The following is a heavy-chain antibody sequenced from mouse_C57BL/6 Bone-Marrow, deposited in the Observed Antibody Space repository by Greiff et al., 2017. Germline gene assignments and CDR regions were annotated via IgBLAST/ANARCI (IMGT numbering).Heavy chain of an antibody. J-gene: IGHJ3*01. CDR2: IDPENGDT. D-gene: IGHD1-1*01. CDR1: GFNIKDDY. V-gene: IGHV14-4*01. CDR3: TTITTVPF. Sequence: EVQLQQSGAELVRPGASVKLSCTASGFNIKDDYMHWVRQRPEQGLEWIGWIDPENGDTEYASKFQGKATITADTSSNTAYLQLSSLTSEDTAVYYCTTITTVPFWGQGTLVTVSA.